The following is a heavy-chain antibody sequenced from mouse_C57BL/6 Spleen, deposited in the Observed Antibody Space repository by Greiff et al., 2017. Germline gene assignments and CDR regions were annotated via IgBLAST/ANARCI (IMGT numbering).Heavy chain of an antibody. D-gene: IGHD2-4*01. CDR3: SRVPRSDCDNAMDY. J-gene: IGHJ4*01. Sequence: QVQLQQPGAELVRPGSSVKLSCKASGYTFTSYWMHWVKQRPIQGLEWIGNIDPSDCETHYNQKFKDKATLTIDKSSSTGYMQLRSLTSEDSAVYDSSRVPRSDCDNAMDYWGRGRSVTGSS. CDR1: GYTFTSYW. V-gene: IGHV1-52*01. CDR2: IDPSDCET.